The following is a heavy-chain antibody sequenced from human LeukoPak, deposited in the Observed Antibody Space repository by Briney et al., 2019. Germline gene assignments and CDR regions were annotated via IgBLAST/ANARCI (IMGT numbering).Heavy chain of an antibody. D-gene: IGHD1-26*01. V-gene: IGHV1-2*02. CDR3: ARAVGASWGRGYYFDY. Sequence: ASVKVSCKASGYTFTGYYMHWVRQAPGQGLEWMGWINPNSGGTNYAQKFQGRVTMTRDTSISTAYMELSRLRSDDTAVYYCARAVGASWGRGYYFDYWGQGTLVTVSS. CDR1: GYTFTGYY. J-gene: IGHJ4*02. CDR2: INPNSGGT.